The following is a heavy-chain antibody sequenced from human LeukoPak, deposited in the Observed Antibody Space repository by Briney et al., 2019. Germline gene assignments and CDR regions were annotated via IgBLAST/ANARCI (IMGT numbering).Heavy chain of an antibody. CDR3: ARQPDYGDYVDWYFDL. D-gene: IGHD4-17*01. J-gene: IGHJ2*01. CDR1: GFRFISYW. CDR2: IKQDGSEN. Sequence: GGSLRLSCAASGFRFISYWMTWVRQAPGKGLEWVANIKQDGSENYYVDSVKGRFTISRDNAKNSVYLRMNSLRAEDTAVYYCARQPDYGDYVDWYFDLWGRGTLVTVSS. V-gene: IGHV3-7*03.